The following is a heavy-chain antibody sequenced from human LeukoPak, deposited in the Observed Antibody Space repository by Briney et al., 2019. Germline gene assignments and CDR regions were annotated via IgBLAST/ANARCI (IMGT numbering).Heavy chain of an antibody. CDR2: ISYDGSNK. Sequence: GRSLRLSCAASGFTFSSSAMHWVRQAPDKGLEWVAFISYDGSNKYYADSVKGRFTISRDNSKNTLYLQMNSLRADDTAVYYCARDRDSSGWYEGFDYWGQGTLVTVSS. D-gene: IGHD6-19*01. CDR1: GFTFSSSA. J-gene: IGHJ4*02. CDR3: ARDRDSSGWYEGFDY. V-gene: IGHV3-30-3*01.